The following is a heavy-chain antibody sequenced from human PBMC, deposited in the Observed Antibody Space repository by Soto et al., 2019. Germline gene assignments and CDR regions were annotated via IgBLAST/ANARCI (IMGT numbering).Heavy chain of an antibody. Sequence: ASVKVSCKASGYTFTGHYIHWVRQAPEQGPEWMGEIGPESGATRYAEKFQGRVTMTLDTSITTVYMELKNLSPDDTAVYYCGRGRIGQIVVCCWGQGTPGTVSS. CDR1: GYTFTGHY. CDR3: GRGRIGQIVVCC. CDR2: IGPESGAT. V-gene: IGHV1-2*02. D-gene: IGHD3-16*01. J-gene: IGHJ1*01.